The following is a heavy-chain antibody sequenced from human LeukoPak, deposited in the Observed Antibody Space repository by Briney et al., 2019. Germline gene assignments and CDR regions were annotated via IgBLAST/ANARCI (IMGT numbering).Heavy chain of an antibody. CDR1: GYTFTNYW. CDR2: IYPGDSDT. V-gene: IGHV5-51*01. CDR3: ARLGYCSGHTCYSYSNY. J-gene: IGHJ4*02. D-gene: IGHD2-15*01. Sequence: GESLKISCEGSGYTFTNYWIGWVRQMPGKGLEWMGIIYPGDSDTKYSPSFQGQVTIPVDKSISTAYLQWSSLKASDTAMYYCARLGYCSGHTCYSYSNYWGQGTPVTVSS.